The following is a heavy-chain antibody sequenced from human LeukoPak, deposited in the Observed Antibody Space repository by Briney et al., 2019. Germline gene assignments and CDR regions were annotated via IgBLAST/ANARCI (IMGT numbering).Heavy chain of an antibody. J-gene: IGHJ3*02. Sequence: QSGGSLRLSCAASGFTFSSYEMNWVRQAPGEGLEWVSYISSSGTTIYYADSVKGRFTISRDNAKNSLYLQMNSLRAEDTAVYYCARGGYCSSSICYSLNAFDIWGQGTMFIVSS. CDR2: ISSSGTTI. V-gene: IGHV3-48*03. CDR3: ARGGYCSSSICYSLNAFDI. D-gene: IGHD2-2*01. CDR1: GFTFSSYE.